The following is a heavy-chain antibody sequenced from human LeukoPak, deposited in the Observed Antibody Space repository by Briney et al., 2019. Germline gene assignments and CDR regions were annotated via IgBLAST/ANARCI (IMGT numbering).Heavy chain of an antibody. J-gene: IGHJ4*02. CDR3: ARTYYYGSGSYTAPDY. V-gene: IGHV1-69*02. Sequence: SVKVSCKASGGTFSSYTISWVRQAPGQGLEWMGRIIPILGIANYAQKFQVRVTITADKSTSTAYMELSSLRSEDTAVYYCARTYYYGSGSYTAPDYWGQGTLVTVSS. CDR2: IIPILGIA. CDR1: GGTFSSYT. D-gene: IGHD3-10*01.